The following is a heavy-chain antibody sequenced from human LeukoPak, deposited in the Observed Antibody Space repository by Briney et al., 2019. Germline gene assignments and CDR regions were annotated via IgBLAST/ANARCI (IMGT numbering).Heavy chain of an antibody. D-gene: IGHD1-26*01. J-gene: IGHJ4*02. Sequence: HGESLKISCKGSGYSFTSYWIGRVRQMPGKGLEWMGIIYPGDSDTRYSPSSQGQVTISADKSLSTAYLQWSSLKASDTAMYYCARGSGSYHTAYMNWGQGSPVTVSS. CDR2: IYPGDSDT. CDR3: ARGSGSYHTAYMN. CDR1: GYSFTSYW. V-gene: IGHV5-51*01.